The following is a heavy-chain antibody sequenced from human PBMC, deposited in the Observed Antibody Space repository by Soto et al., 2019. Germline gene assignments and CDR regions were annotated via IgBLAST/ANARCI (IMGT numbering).Heavy chain of an antibody. CDR1: GLTFDNYA. CDR3: AKLGSSTWSPHYYFDY. J-gene: IGHJ4*02. CDR2: ITGSGSDT. Sequence: GGSLRLSCAASGLTFDNYAMGWVRQAPGKGLEWVSAITGSGSDTYYLDSVKGRFTISRDNSKNTLYLQMNSLRAEDTAICYCAKLGSSTWSPHYYFDYWGQGTLVTVSS. D-gene: IGHD2-2*01. V-gene: IGHV3-23*01.